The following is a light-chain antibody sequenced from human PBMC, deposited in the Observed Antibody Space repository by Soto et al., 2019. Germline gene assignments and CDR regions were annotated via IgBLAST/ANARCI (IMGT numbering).Light chain of an antibody. J-gene: IGKJ5*01. CDR1: QDIGNH. CDR2: AAS. Sequence: DIQLTQSPSSLSASVGDRVTISFRASQDIGNHLAWFQQKPGKVPQRLIYAASSLQTGVPSRFSGSGSGTDFTLTINSLQPEDFATYYCLQHDSFPPTFGQGTRLEIK. CDR3: LQHDSFPPT. V-gene: IGKV1-17*03.